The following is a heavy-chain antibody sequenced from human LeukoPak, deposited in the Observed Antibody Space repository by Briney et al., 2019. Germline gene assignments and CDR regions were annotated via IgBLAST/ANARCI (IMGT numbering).Heavy chain of an antibody. D-gene: IGHD6-13*01. CDR1: GYSISSGYY. CDR3: AKVARSSFS. J-gene: IGHJ4*02. CDR2: IYYSGST. Sequence: SETLSLTCTVSGYSISSGYYWGWIRPPPGKGLEWIGSIYYSGSTYYNPSLESRVTISVDTSKNQFSLKLSSVTAADTAVYYCAKVARSSFSWGQGTLVTVSS. V-gene: IGHV4-38-2*02.